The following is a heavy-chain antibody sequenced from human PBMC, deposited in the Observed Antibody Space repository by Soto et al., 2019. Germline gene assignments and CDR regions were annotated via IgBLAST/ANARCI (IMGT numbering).Heavy chain of an antibody. D-gene: IGHD2-15*01. CDR1: GFTFSSYA. Sequence: GGSLRLSCAASGFTFSSYAMSWVRQAPGKGLEWVSAISGSGGSTYYADSVKGRFTISRDNSKNTLYLQMNSLRAEDTAVYYCAKGGYCSGGSCYSARGDYYYMDVWGKGTTVTVSS. J-gene: IGHJ6*03. V-gene: IGHV3-23*01. CDR3: AKGGYCSGGSCYSARGDYYYMDV. CDR2: ISGSGGST.